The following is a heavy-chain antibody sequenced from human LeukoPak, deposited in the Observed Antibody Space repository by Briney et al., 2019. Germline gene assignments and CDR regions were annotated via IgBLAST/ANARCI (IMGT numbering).Heavy chain of an antibody. J-gene: IGHJ4*02. CDR2: VSTGGADT. CDR3: AKGARGGQHFDY. Sequence: GGSLRLSCAASGFTFSSHAMSWVRQAPGRGLEWVATVSTGGADTYYADSVKGRFTISRDNSKNTVYLQMNSLRAGDTAVYYCAKGARGGQHFDYWGQGTPVTVSS. D-gene: IGHD3-10*01. CDR1: GFTFSSHA. V-gene: IGHV3-23*01.